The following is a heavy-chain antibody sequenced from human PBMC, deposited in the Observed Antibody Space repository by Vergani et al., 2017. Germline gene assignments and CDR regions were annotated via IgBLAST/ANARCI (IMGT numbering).Heavy chain of an antibody. D-gene: IGHD3-22*01. V-gene: IGHV5-51*01. J-gene: IGHJ4*02. CDR3: ARLYGRDSSGSKYFDY. CDR1: GYSFTNYW. CDR2: IHPADSDT. Sequence: EVQLVQSGAEVKKPGESLKVSCQISGYSFTNYWIGWVRQMPGKVLEWMWIIHPADSDTSYSPSFQGQVTISVDKSIITAYLQRSSLRASDSAMYYCARLYGRDSSGSKYFDYWGQGTLVTVSS.